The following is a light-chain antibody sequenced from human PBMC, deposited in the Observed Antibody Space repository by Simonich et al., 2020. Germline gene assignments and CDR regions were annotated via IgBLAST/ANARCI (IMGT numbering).Light chain of an antibody. Sequence: SALTQPPSASGSPGQSVTISCTRTSSDVGGYNYVSWYQQHPGKAPQLMIYEVSKLPSGVPDGFSGSKSVNTASLTVSGLQAEDEADYYCSSYAGSNNYVFGTGTKVTVL. CDR3: SSYAGSNNYV. CDR1: SSDVGGYNY. J-gene: IGLJ1*01. V-gene: IGLV2-8*01. CDR2: EVS.